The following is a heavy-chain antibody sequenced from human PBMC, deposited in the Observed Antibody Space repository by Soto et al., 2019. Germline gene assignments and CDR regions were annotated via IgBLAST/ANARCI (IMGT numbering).Heavy chain of an antibody. Sequence: QVQLQESCPGLVKPSETLSLTCTVSGGSVSSGSYYWSWIRQPPGKGLEWIGYIYYSGSTNYNPSLKSRVTISVDTSKTQFSLKLSAVTAADTAVYYCAREDSGSDYWGQGTLVTVSA. CDR3: AREDSGSDY. D-gene: IGHD1-26*01. CDR1: GGSVSSGSYY. CDR2: IYYSGST. J-gene: IGHJ4*02. V-gene: IGHV4-61*01.